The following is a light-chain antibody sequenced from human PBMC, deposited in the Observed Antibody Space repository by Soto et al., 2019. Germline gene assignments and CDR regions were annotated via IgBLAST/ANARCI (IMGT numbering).Light chain of an antibody. CDR3: SSYTSSSTLV. V-gene: IGLV2-14*01. CDR2: EVS. J-gene: IGLJ3*02. Sequence: QSVLTQPASVSGSPGQSLTISCTGTSSDVGGYNYVSWYQQHPGKAPKLMIYEVSNRPSGVSNRFSGSKSGNTASLTISGLQAEDEADYNCSSYTSSSTLVFGGGTKLTVL. CDR1: SSDVGGYNY.